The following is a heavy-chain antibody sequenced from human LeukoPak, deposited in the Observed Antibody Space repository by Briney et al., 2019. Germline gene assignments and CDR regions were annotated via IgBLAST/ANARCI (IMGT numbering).Heavy chain of an antibody. Sequence: GGSLRLSCAASRFTFSSYDMHWVRQAPGKGLEWVALISYDGSDKYYADSVKGRFTISRDNSKNTLYLQMNSLRAEDTALYYCAKDTSYDILTGRDAFDIWGQGTMVTVSS. CDR3: AKDTSYDILTGRDAFDI. J-gene: IGHJ3*02. V-gene: IGHV3-30*18. CDR2: ISYDGSDK. CDR1: RFTFSSYD. D-gene: IGHD3-9*01.